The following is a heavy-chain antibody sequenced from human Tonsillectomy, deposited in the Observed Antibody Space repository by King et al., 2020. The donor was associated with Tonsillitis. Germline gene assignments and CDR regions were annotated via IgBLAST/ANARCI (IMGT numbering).Heavy chain of an antibody. CDR2: IRSKAYGGTR. D-gene: IGHD5/OR15-5a*01. CDR1: GLTFSKYA. CDR3: SITHTNYFDY. V-gene: IGHV3-49*05. J-gene: IGHJ4*02. Sequence: VQLVESGGGLVKPGRSLRLSCAGSGLTFSKYAIIWFRQAPGKGLEWVGFIRSKAYGGTREYAASVKGRFTISRDDSKSIANLQMNSLKTEDTAVYYCSITHTNYFDYWGQGTLVTVSS.